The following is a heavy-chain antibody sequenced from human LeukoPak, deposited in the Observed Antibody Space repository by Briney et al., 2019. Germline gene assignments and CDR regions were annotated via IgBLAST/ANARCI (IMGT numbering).Heavy chain of an antibody. J-gene: IGHJ4*02. V-gene: IGHV3-23*01. Sequence: GGSLRLSCAASGFTFSSYAMTWVRQAPGKGLEWVSGITSSGASAYYAASVKGRFTVSRDNSENMLYLQINNLSAEDTGTYYCVRDEDLYSPTWYLFEDWGQGTLVIVSS. CDR2: ITSSGASA. CDR3: VRDEDLYSPTWYLFED. CDR1: GFTFSSYA. D-gene: IGHD5-12*01.